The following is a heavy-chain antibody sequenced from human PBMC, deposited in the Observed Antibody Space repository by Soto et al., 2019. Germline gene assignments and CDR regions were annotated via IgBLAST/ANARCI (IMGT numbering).Heavy chain of an antibody. CDR3: AAELGFGKLSVV. J-gene: IGHJ6*02. CDR1: GDTFKNCV. D-gene: IGHD3-10*01. Sequence: QVQVVQSGVEVRRPGSSVKVSCKASGDTFKNCVISWVRQAPGQGLEWMGGIIPLFGTTDFAQRFQGRLTITMDESKTPAYIELSRLTSEGKATDYCAAELGFGKLSVVWGQGTTVIVSS. V-gene: IGHV1-69*01. CDR2: IIPLFGTT.